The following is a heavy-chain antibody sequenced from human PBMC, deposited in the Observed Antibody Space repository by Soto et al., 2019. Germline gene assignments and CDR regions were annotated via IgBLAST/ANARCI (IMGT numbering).Heavy chain of an antibody. J-gene: IGHJ6*02. CDR1: GFTFTSSA. Sequence: QMQLVQSGPEVKKPGTSVNVSCKASGFTFTSSAMQWVRQARVQRLEWTGWIVVNSGNTNYAQKFQERVTITRDLSTSTGYMEPMSLSSEDTAVYYCAADWHYGSGSYYAYYYGMDVWGQGTTVTVSS. CDR2: IVVNSGNT. CDR3: AADWHYGSGSYYAYYYGMDV. D-gene: IGHD3-10*01. V-gene: IGHV1-58*02.